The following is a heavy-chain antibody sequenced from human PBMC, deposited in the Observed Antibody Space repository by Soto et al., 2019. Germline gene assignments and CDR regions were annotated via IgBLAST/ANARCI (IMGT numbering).Heavy chain of an antibody. V-gene: IGHV3-21*06. D-gene: IGHD3-9*01. Sequence: PGGSLRLSCAASGFTFSSYSMNWVRQAPGKGLEWVSSISSSSSYIYYADSVKGRFTISRDNAKNSLYLQMNSLRAEDTSVYYCAKDYNDILTGYYNGLFDYWGQGTLVTVSS. CDR2: ISSSSSYI. CDR1: GFTFSSYS. CDR3: AKDYNDILTGYYNGLFDY. J-gene: IGHJ4*02.